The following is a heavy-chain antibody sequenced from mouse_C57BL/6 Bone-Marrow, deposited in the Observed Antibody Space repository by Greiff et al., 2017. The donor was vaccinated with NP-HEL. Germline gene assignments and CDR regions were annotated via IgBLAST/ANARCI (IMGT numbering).Heavy chain of an antibody. J-gene: IGHJ4*01. CDR1: GYTFTSYW. CDR3: ARRSGIYYGNLYAMDY. Sequence: QVQLQQPGAELVKPGASVKMSCKASGYTFTSYWITWVKQRPGQGLEWIGDIYPGSGSTNYNEKFKSKATLTVDTSSSTAYMQLSSLTSEDSAVYYCARRSGIYYGNLYAMDYWGQGTSVTVSS. V-gene: IGHV1-55*01. CDR2: IYPGSGST. D-gene: IGHD2-1*01.